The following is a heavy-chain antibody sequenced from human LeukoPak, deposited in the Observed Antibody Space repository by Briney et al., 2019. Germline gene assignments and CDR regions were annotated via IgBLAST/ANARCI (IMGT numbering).Heavy chain of an antibody. CDR2: INHSGST. CDR3: ARLYDFWSGYYPN. CDR1: GGSFSGYY. Sequence: KTSETLSLTCAVYGGSFSGYYWSWIRQPPGKGLEWIGEINHSGSTNYNPSLKSRVTISVDTSKNQFSLKLSSVTAADTAVYYCARLYDFWSGYYPNWGQGTTVTVSS. V-gene: IGHV4-34*01. J-gene: IGHJ6*02. D-gene: IGHD3-3*01.